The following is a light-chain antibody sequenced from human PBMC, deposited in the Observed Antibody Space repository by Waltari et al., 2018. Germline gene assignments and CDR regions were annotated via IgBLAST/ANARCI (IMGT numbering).Light chain of an antibody. J-gene: IGLJ2*01. CDR1: SSDLGGYTY. V-gene: IGLV2-23*02. CDR3: CSYAGRSPVV. CDR2: DVS. Sequence: QSALTQPASVSGSPGQSITISCTGTSSDLGGYTYVSWYQRPPGKAPRLMIYDVSKRPSGVSNRFSGSKSGNRASLTISGLQAEDEADYYCCSYAGRSPVVFGGGTKLTVL.